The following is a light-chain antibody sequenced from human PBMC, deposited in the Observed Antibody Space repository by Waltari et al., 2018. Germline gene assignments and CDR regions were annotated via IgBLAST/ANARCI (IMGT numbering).Light chain of an antibody. V-gene: IGKV1-16*02. CDR3: QQLKSYPLT. CDR1: QDISKS. Sequence: DIQLTQSPSSLSASVGDRVTITCRASQDISKSLARFQQKPGKAPKSLISDASTLQSGVPSKFTGSGSGTDFTFTISSLQPEDYGTYYCQQLKSYPLTFGGGTKVEIK. J-gene: IGKJ4*01. CDR2: DAS.